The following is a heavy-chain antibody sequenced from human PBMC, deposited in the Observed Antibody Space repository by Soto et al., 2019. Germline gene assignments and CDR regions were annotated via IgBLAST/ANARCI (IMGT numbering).Heavy chain of an antibody. J-gene: IGHJ4*01. D-gene: IGHD3-22*01. Sequence: QVQLVESGGGVVQPERSLRLSCAASGFTFSKYAMHWVRQARGTGLEWVAVISNDGSNPYYADSVKGRFTISRDNSKNPLYLQMNSLREEDTAVYYCARTGYDRSGYFVEYYFDYWGHGTLVTVSS. CDR1: GFTFSKYA. CDR2: ISNDGSNP. CDR3: ARTGYDRSGYFVEYYFDY. V-gene: IGHV3-30-3*01.